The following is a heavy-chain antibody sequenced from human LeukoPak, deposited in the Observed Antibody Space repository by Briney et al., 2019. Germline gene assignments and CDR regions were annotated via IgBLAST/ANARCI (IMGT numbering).Heavy chain of an antibody. CDR2: ISYSGTT. CDR1: GASITSTSYC. V-gene: IGHV4-39*07. CDR3: ARIGVRSVIIFGVFDY. J-gene: IGHJ4*02. Sequence: SETLCLTSSVSGASITSTSYCWGWIRRPPGNGLEWIGSISYSGTTFYSPSLESRVTISADTSKNQFCLKLSSVAAADTAVHYGARIGVRSVIIFGVFDYWVQQIRVTV. D-gene: IGHD3-10*01.